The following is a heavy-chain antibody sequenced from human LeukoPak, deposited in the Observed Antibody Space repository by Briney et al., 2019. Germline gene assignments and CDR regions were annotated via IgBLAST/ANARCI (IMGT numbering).Heavy chain of an antibody. V-gene: IGHV6-1*01. CDR2: TYYRSKWYN. J-gene: IGHJ5*02. CDR3: ARESWDIEGYNWFDP. CDR1: GDSVSSNSAA. Sequence: SQTLSLTCATSGDSVSSNSAAWNWIRQSPSGGLEWLGRTYYRSKWYNDYAVSVKSRITINPDTSKNQFSLQLNSVTPEDTAVYYCARESWDIEGYNWFDPWGQGTLVTVSS. D-gene: IGHD1-26*01.